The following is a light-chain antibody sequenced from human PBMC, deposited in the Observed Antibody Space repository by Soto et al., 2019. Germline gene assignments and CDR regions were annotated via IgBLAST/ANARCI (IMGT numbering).Light chain of an antibody. V-gene: IGLV1-40*01. Sequence: QSVLTQPPSVSGAPGQRVTISCTGSSSNIGAGHVVHWYQQFPGRAPNLLIYGSSNRPSGVPERFSGSKSGTSASLAITGLQAEDEADYYCQSYDNGLSASVFGGGTKVTVL. CDR2: GSS. CDR3: QSYDNGLSASV. CDR1: SSNIGAGHV. J-gene: IGLJ2*01.